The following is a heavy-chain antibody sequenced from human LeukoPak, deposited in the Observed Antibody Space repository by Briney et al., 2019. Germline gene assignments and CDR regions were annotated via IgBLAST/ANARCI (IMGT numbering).Heavy chain of an antibody. V-gene: IGHV4-59*08. CDR1: GGSISSYY. J-gene: IGHJ3*02. D-gene: IGHD6-19*01. CDR2: IYYSGST. Sequence: SETLSLTCTVSGGSISSYYWSWIRQPPGKGLEWIGYIYYSGSTNYNPSLKSRVTISVDTSKNQFSLKLSSVTAADTAVYYCAIHKKQWLVQDAFDIWGQGTMVTVSS. CDR3: AIHKKQWLVQDAFDI.